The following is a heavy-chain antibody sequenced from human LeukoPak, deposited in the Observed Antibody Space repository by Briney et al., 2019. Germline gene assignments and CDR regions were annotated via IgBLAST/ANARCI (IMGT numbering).Heavy chain of an antibody. CDR1: GFPVNKYE. Sequence: GGSLRLSCAASGFPVNKYEMHWVRQAPGKGLEWVSYIDAGATSTNYADSVWGRFTLSRDNAQNSVHLQMNSLRDEDTAVYYCVRGRLPRSTKYFDYWGQGALVTVSS. CDR2: IDAGATST. CDR3: VRGRLPRSTKYFDY. J-gene: IGHJ4*02. D-gene: IGHD2-15*01. V-gene: IGHV3-48*03.